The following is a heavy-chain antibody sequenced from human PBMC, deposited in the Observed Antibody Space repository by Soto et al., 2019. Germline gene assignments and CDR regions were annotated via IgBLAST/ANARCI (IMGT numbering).Heavy chain of an antibody. V-gene: IGHV4-59*01. CDR1: GGSISSYY. CDR3: ARVGYSSSLGWFDP. CDR2: IYYSGST. J-gene: IGHJ5*02. D-gene: IGHD6-13*01. Sequence: SETLSLTCTVSGGSISSYYWSWIRQPPGKGLEWIGYIYYSGSTNYNPSLKSRVTISVDTSKNQFSLKLSSVTAADTAVYYCARVGYSSSLGWFDPWGQGTLVTVSS.